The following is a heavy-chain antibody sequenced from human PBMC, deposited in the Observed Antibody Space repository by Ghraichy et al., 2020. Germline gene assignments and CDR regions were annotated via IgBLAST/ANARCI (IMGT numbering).Heavy chain of an antibody. Sequence: SVKVSCKASGGTFSSYAISWVRQAPGQGLEWMGGIIPIFGTANYAQKFQGRVTITADESTSTAYMELSSLRSEDTAVYYCARDYSKGRYYFDYWGQGTLVTVSS. CDR1: GGTFSSYA. J-gene: IGHJ4*02. CDR3: ARDYSKGRYYFDY. CDR2: IIPIFGTA. D-gene: IGHD4-11*01. V-gene: IGHV1-69*13.